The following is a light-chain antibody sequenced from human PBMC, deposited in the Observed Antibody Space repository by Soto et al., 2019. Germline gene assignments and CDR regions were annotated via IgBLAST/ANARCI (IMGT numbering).Light chain of an antibody. V-gene: IGKV1-5*01. CDR3: QQYGNSRWT. J-gene: IGKJ1*01. Sequence: DIQMTQSPSTLSASVGDRVTITCRASQSISIWLAWYQQKPGKAPKLLIYDASNLESGVPSRFTGSGAGTDFTLTISRLEPEDFAVYYCQQYGNSRWTFGQGTKVEIK. CDR2: DAS. CDR1: QSISIW.